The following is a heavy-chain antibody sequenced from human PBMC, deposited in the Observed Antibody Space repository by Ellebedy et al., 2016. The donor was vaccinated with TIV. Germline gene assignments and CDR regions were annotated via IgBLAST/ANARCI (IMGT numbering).Heavy chain of an antibody. Sequence: ASVKVSCXASGYTFTSYGISWVRQAPGQGLEWMGWISAYNGNTNHAQKLQGRVTMTTDTSTSTAYMELRSLRSDDTAVYYCARGISPRPIYYYYYMDVWGKGTTVTVSS. V-gene: IGHV1-18*01. J-gene: IGHJ6*03. CDR1: GYTFTSYG. CDR2: ISAYNGNT. CDR3: ARGISPRPIYYYYYMDV.